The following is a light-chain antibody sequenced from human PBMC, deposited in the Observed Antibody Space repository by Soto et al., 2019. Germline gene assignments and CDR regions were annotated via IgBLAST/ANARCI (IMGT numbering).Light chain of an antibody. J-gene: IGKJ1*01. CDR3: LQFNSYPRT. V-gene: IGKV1-17*02. CDR1: EDIRSD. CDR2: ATF. Sequence: DIQMTQSPSSLSASVGDRVTITCRASEDIRSDLGWYQQRPGRAPKRLIYATFTLQSGVPSRFSGSRSGTEFTLTISNLQHEDFANYYCLQFNSYPRTFGKGNKV.